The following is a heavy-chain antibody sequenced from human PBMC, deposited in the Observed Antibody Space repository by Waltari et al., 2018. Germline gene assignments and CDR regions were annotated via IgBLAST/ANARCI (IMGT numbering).Heavy chain of an antibody. CDR3: ARDYCDRTNCHGMDV. Sequence: QVQLVESGGGVVQPGRYLRRSCEASEFTFTSYVMHGVRQAPGKGLEWVAVISYNARNIYYVDSVKGRFTISRDNSKKTLYLQMKSLRAEDTAVYYCARDYCDRTNCHGMDVWGQGTTVTVSS. V-gene: IGHV3-30*03. CDR1: EFTFTSYV. D-gene: IGHD2-2*01. CDR2: ISYNARNI. J-gene: IGHJ6*02.